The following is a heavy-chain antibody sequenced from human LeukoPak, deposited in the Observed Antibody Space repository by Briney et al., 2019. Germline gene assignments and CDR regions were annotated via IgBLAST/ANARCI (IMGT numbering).Heavy chain of an antibody. CDR2: IYHSGST. CDR3: ARAYFSYYGSGSYPDAFDI. V-gene: IGHV4-31*03. Sequence: SETLSLTCTVSGGSISSGGYSWSWIRQHPGKGLEWIGYIYHSGSTYYNPSLKSRVTISVDTSKNQFSLKLSSVTAADTAVYYCARAYFSYYGSGSYPDAFDIWGQGTMVTVSS. D-gene: IGHD3-10*01. J-gene: IGHJ3*02. CDR1: GGSISSGGYS.